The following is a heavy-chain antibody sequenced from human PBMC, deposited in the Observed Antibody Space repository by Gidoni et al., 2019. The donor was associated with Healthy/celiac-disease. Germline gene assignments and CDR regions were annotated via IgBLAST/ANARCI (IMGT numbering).Heavy chain of an antibody. CDR2: ISAYNGNT. D-gene: IGHD1-26*01. Sequence: QVQLVQSGAEVKKPGASVKVSCKASGYTFTSYGISWVRQAPGQGLEWMGWISAYNGNTNYAQKLQGRVTMTTDTSTSTAFMELRSLRSDDTAVYYCARGDSGSYSNYYYYYVMDVWGQGTTVTVSS. CDR3: ARGDSGSYSNYYYYYVMDV. V-gene: IGHV1-18*01. CDR1: GYTFTSYG. J-gene: IGHJ6*02.